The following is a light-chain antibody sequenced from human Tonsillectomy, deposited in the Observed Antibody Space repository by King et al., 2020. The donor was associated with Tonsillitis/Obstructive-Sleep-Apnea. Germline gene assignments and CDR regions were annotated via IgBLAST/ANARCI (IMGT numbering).Light chain of an antibody. Sequence: STLHSGVSSRFSGSGSGTDFTLTISSLQPEDIATYYCQQSYSSLTWTFGQG. J-gene: IGKJ1*01. V-gene: IGKV1-39*01. CDR3: QQSYSSLTWT. CDR2: S.